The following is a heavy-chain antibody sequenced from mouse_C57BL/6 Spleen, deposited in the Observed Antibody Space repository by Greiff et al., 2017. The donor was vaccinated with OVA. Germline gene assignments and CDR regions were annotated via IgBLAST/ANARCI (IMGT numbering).Heavy chain of an antibody. D-gene: IGHD3-1*01. CDR2: IDPSDSYT. CDR3: ASPNSDYCDY. V-gene: IGHV1-59*01. J-gene: IGHJ2*01. CDR1: GYTFTSYW. Sequence: QVQLQQPGAELVRPGTSVKLSCKASGYTFTSYWMHWVKQRPGQGLEWIGVIDPSDSYTNYNQKFKGKATLTVDTSSSTAYMQLSSLTSEDSAVYYCASPNSDYCDYAGKSTTRTGSS.